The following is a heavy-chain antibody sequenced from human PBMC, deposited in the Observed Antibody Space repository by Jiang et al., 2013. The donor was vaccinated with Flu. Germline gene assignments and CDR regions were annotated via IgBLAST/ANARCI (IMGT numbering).Heavy chain of an antibody. D-gene: IGHD2-21*02. CDR3: ARVSDFYYYYGMDV. V-gene: IGHV1-18*01. J-gene: IGHJ6*02. CDR2: ISAYNGNT. Sequence: GLEWMGWISAYNGNTNYAQKLQGRVTMTTDTSTSTAYMELRSLRSDDTAVYYCARVSDFYYYYGMDVWGQGTTVTVSS.